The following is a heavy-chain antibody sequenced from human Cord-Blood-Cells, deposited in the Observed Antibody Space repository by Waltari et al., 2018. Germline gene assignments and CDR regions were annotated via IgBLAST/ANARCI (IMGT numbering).Heavy chain of an antibody. D-gene: IGHD2-15*01. CDR1: GFTVGSNY. Sequence: EVQLVESGGGLVQPVGSLILSCAVSGFTVGSNYMSWGRQAPGKGLGWASVIYSGGSTYYADSVKGRFTISRDNSKNTLYLQMNSLRAEDTAVYYCARGSGGSPPYDYWGQGTLVTVSS. V-gene: IGHV3-66*01. J-gene: IGHJ4*02. CDR3: ARGSGGSPPYDY. CDR2: IYSGGST.